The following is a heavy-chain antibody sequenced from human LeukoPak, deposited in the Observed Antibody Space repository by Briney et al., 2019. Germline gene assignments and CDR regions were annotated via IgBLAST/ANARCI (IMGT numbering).Heavy chain of an antibody. CDR1: GGSISSGGYY. J-gene: IGHJ3*02. CDR2: IYYSGST. D-gene: IGHD3-22*01. Sequence: SETLSLTCTVSGGSISSGGYYWSWIRQHPGKGLEWIGYIYYSGSTYYNPSLKSRVTISVDTSKNQFSLKLSSVTAADTAVYYCARDKLDTMIVANIPRGAFDIWGQGTMVTVSS. CDR3: ARDKLDTMIVANIPRGAFDI. V-gene: IGHV4-31*03.